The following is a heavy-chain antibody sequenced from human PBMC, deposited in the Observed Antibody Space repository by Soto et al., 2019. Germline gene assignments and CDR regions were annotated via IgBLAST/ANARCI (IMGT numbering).Heavy chain of an antibody. V-gene: IGHV1-2*02. CDR1: GFSFTGYY. CDR3: AKDLTRQLAYWLDP. D-gene: IGHD6-6*01. CDR2: INAHSGGT. Sequence: ASVKVSCKASGFSFTGYYIHWLRQAPGQGLEWMGWINAHSGGTEYAQKFQGRVTLTRDTSIATAYLTLTSLTSDDAALYYCAKDLTRQLAYWLDPWGQGTQVTVSS. J-gene: IGHJ5*02.